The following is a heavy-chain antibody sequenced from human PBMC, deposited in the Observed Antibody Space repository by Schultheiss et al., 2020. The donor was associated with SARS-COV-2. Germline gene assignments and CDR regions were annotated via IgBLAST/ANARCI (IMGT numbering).Heavy chain of an antibody. CDR1: GFIFSDYY. CDR3: ARGHMYFDY. CDR2: ISHSGATT. V-gene: IGHV3-11*04. Sequence: GGSLRLSCAASGFIFSDYYMSWIRQAPGKGLEWISHISHSGATTYYADSVKGRFTVSRDNAKSSLDLQMNSLRVEDTAVYYCARGHMYFDYWGQGALVTVSS. J-gene: IGHJ4*02.